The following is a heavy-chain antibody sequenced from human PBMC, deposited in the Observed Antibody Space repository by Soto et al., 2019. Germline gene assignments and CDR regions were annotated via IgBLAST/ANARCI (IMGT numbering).Heavy chain of an antibody. CDR1: GGTFSSYA. CDR2: IIPIFGTA. V-gene: IGHV1-69*13. Sequence: SVKVSCKASGGTFSSYAISWVRQAPGQGLEWMGGIIPIFGTANSAQKFQGRVTITADESTSTAYMELSSLRSEDTAVYYCARRAGVVAAAGTNWFDPCGQGTLVTVS. D-gene: IGHD6-13*01. CDR3: ARRAGVVAAAGTNWFDP. J-gene: IGHJ5*02.